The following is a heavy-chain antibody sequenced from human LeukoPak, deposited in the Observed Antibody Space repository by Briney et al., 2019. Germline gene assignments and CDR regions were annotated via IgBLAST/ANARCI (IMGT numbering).Heavy chain of an antibody. CDR1: GFAFSVSW. D-gene: IGHD2/OR15-2a*01. Sequence: GGPLRLSCAASGFAFSVSWMHWVRQAPGKGLVWVSVIKSDGGTAYADSVKGRFTISRDNAKNTVYLQMNSLRDEDTAVYYCAKDYFGSLEYWGQGTLVTVSS. J-gene: IGHJ4*02. CDR3: AKDYFGSLEY. CDR2: IKSDGGT. V-gene: IGHV3-74*03.